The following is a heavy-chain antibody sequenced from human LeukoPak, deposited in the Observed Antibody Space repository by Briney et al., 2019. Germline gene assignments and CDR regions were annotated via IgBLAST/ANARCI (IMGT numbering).Heavy chain of an antibody. D-gene: IGHD2-2*01. CDR2: ISAYNGNT. Sequence: ASVKVSCKASGYTFTSYGISWVRQAPGQGLEWMGWISAYNGNTNYAQKLQGRVTMTADTSTSTAYMELRSLRSDDTAVYYCARGVVYQLLPERWFDPWGQGTLVTVSS. CDR3: ARGVVYQLLPERWFDP. J-gene: IGHJ5*02. CDR1: GYTFTSYG. V-gene: IGHV1-18*01.